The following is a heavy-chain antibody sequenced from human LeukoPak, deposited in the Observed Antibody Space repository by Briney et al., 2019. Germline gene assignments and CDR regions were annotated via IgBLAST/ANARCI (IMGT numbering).Heavy chain of an antibody. J-gene: IGHJ4*02. D-gene: IGHD6-25*01. Sequence: PGGSLRLSCAASGFTFSSYSMNWVRQAPGKGLEWVSYISSSSSTIYYADSVKGRFTISRDNANKSLYLRMNSLRAEDTAVYYCARDFEAAGFDYWGQGTLVTVSS. CDR2: ISSSSSTI. CDR3: ARDFEAAGFDY. V-gene: IGHV3-48*01. CDR1: GFTFSSYS.